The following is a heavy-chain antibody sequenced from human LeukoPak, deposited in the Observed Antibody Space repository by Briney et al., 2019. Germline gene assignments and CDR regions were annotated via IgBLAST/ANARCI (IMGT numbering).Heavy chain of an antibody. J-gene: IGHJ4*02. V-gene: IGHV3-23*01. CDR2: ISGSGGST. D-gene: IGHD6-6*01. CDR3: AGDKGTSYLSSFDY. CDR1: GFTFSSYA. Sequence: GGSLRLSCAASGFTFSSYAMSWVRQAPGKGLEWVSAISGSGGSTYYADSVKGRFTISRDNSKNTLYLQMNGLRAADTAVYYCAGDKGTSYLSSFDYWGQGTLVTVSS.